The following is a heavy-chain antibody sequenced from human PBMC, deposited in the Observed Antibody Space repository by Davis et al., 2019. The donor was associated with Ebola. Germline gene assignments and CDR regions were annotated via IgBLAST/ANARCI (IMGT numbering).Heavy chain of an antibody. V-gene: IGHV3-23*01. CDR1: GFTFSSYA. J-gene: IGHJ4*02. CDR3: AKHGNGWYELDY. Sequence: GGSLRLSCAASGFTFSSYAMSWVRQTPGKGLEWVSTLGTRASTTYYADSVKGRFTISRDNSKSTLFLQMNSLRADDTATYYCAKHGNGWYELDYWGQGTLVTVSS. D-gene: IGHD6-19*01. CDR2: LGTRASTT.